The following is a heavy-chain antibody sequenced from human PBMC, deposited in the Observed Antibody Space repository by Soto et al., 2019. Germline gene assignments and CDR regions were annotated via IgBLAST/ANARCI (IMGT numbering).Heavy chain of an antibody. CDR2: VYHTGRT. D-gene: IGHD3-3*01. Sequence: QVQLQESGPGLVKPSETLSLTCTVSGGSFKSGSYYWSWIRQPPGKGLEWIGYVYHTGRTSYNPSLKSRVSISMDTYKNQFSLNLDSVTAADAAVYFCARDFAYFVSWGQGTLVTVSS. V-gene: IGHV4-61*01. CDR1: GGSFKSGSYY. CDR3: ARDFAYFVS. J-gene: IGHJ4*02.